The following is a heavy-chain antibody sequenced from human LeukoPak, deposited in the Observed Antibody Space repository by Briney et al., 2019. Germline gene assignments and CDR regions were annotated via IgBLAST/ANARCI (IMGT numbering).Heavy chain of an antibody. V-gene: IGHV3-23*01. CDR1: GFTFSSYA. CDR2: ISGSGGST. CDR3: AKHSGEVIVGATVNA. D-gene: IGHD1-26*01. J-gene: IGHJ4*02. Sequence: GGSLRLSCAASGFTFSSYAMSWVRQAPGKGLEWVSAISGSGGSTYYADSVKGRFTSSRDNSKNTLFLQMNSLRAEDTAVYYCAKHSGEVIVGATVNAWGQGTLVTVSS.